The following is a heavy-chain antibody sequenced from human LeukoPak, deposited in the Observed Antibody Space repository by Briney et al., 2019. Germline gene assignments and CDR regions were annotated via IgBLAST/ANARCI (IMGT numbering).Heavy chain of an antibody. D-gene: IGHD2-21*02. V-gene: IGHV4-39*07. Sequence: SETLSLTCTVSGGSISSSSYYWGWIRQPPGKGLEWIGSIYYSGSTYYNPSLESRVTISVDTSKNQFSLKLSSVTAADTAVYYCASALVEVAYCGGDCYLNWFDPWGQGTLVTVSS. CDR3: ASALVEVAYCGGDCYLNWFDP. J-gene: IGHJ5*02. CDR1: GGSISSSSYY. CDR2: IYYSGST.